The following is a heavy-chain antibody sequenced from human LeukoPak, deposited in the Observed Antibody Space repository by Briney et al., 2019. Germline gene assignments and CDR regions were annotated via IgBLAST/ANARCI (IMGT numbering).Heavy chain of an antibody. J-gene: IGHJ4*02. D-gene: IGHD3-3*01. CDR3: ARGGSITIFGVVIPPRYYFDY. Sequence: SETLSLTCAVSGGSFSVYYWSWIRQPPGKGLEWIGEINHSGSTNYNPSLKSRVTISVDTSKNQFSLKLSSVTAADTAVYYCARGGSITIFGVVIPPRYYFDYWGQGTLVTVSS. CDR1: GGSFSVYY. CDR2: INHSGST. V-gene: IGHV4-34*01.